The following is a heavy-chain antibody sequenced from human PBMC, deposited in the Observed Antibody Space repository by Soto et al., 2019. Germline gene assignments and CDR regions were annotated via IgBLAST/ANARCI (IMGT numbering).Heavy chain of an antibody. V-gene: IGHV4-34*01. D-gene: IGHD2-15*01. CDR2: INHSGST. J-gene: IGHJ4*02. Sequence: QVQLQQWGAGLLKPSETLSLTCAVYGGSFSGYYWSWIRQPPGKGLEWLGEINHSGSTNYNPSLKSRVTISVDTSKNQFSLKPSSVTAADTAVYYCARGGYCSGGSCPSYIDYWGQGTLVTVSS. CDR3: ARGGYCSGGSCPSYIDY. CDR1: GGSFSGYY.